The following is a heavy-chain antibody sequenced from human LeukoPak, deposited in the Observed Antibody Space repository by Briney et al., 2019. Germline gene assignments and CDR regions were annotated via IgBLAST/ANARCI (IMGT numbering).Heavy chain of an antibody. D-gene: IGHD4-17*01. Sequence: GASVKVSCKASGYTFTGYYMHWVRQAPGQRLEWMGWINPNSGGTNYAQKFQGRVTMTRDTSISTAYMELSRLRSDDTAVYYCARDKTPTVTRGIWFDPWGQGTLVTVSS. CDR1: GYTFTGYY. CDR3: ARDKTPTVTRGIWFDP. V-gene: IGHV1-2*02. J-gene: IGHJ5*02. CDR2: INPNSGGT.